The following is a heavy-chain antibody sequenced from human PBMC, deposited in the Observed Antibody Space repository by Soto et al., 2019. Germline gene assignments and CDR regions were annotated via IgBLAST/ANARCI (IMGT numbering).Heavy chain of an antibody. Sequence: GGYLRISCAASGFTFSSYAMSWVRQAPGKGLEWVSAISGSGGSTYYADSVKGRFTISRDNSKNTLYLQMNSLRAEDTAVYYCAISLDGPYYYYGIDVWGQLTMV. CDR2: ISGSGGST. J-gene: IGHJ6*02. CDR1: GFTFSSYA. CDR3: AISLDGPYYYYGIDV. V-gene: IGHV3-23*01.